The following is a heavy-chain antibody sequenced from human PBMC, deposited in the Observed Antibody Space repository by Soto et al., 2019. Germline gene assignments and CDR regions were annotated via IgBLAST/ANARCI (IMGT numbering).Heavy chain of an antibody. CDR2: ISGSGGST. J-gene: IGHJ4*02. Sequence: GGSLRLCCAVSGFTFSSYAMSWVRQAPGKGLEWVSAISGSGGSTYYADSVKGRFTISRDNSKNTLYLQMNSLRAEDTAVYYCAKADSSGYPYYFDYWGQGTLVTVSS. CDR3: AKADSSGYPYYFDY. CDR1: GFTFSSYA. D-gene: IGHD3-22*01. V-gene: IGHV3-23*01.